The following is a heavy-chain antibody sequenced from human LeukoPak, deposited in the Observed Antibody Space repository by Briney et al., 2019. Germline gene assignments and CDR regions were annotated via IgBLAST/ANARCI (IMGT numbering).Heavy chain of an antibody. Sequence: GGSLRLSCAASGFTFASYGMSWVRQAPGKRLEWVSFITTNGGRTSYADSVEGRFTISRDNPRNTLYMQMNSLRDEDTAVYYCAIMHGYYDGTGYWVQWGQGTLVTVSS. V-gene: IGHV3-23*01. CDR2: ITTNGGRT. CDR3: AIMHGYYDGTGYWVQ. CDR1: GFTFASYG. J-gene: IGHJ1*01. D-gene: IGHD3-22*01.